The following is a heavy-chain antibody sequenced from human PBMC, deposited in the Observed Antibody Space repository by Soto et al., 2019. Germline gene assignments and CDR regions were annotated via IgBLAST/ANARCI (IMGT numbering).Heavy chain of an antibody. CDR2: IDPIDSYA. V-gene: IGHV5-10-1*01. J-gene: IGHJ5*02. Sequence: PGESLKISCKGSGFSFTNYWISWVRQMPGKGLEWMGNIDPIDSYANYSPSFQGHGTFSVDTSISTAYLQWSSLKASDTAMYFCAMIESISQNCFDPWGQGTLVTVSS. CDR1: GFSFTNYW. D-gene: IGHD3-16*01. CDR3: AMIESISQNCFDP.